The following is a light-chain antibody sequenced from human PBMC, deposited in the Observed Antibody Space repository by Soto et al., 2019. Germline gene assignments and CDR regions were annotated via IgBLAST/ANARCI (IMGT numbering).Light chain of an antibody. CDR2: EDT. CDR1: RSDVGSYDL. V-gene: IGLV2-23*01. Sequence: QSVLTQPASVSGSPGQSITISCTGTRSDVGSYDLVSWYQQHPGKAPKLMIYEDTKRPSGVSDRFSGSKSGNTASLTISGLQAEDEADYYCCSYSDSDNLRVFGGGTQLTVL. J-gene: IGLJ7*01. CDR3: CSYSDSDNLRV.